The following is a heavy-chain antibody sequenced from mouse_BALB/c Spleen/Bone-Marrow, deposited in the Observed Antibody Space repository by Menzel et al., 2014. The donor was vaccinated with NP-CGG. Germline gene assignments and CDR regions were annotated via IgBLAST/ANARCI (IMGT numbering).Heavy chain of an antibody. CDR2: IDPANGNT. CDR1: GFNIKDTY. CDR3: ASYRYAWYFDV. Sequence: EVKLVESGAELVKPGASVKLSCTASGFNIKDTYMHWVKQRPEQGLEWIGRIDPANGNTKYDPKFQGKAIITADTSSNTAYLQLSSLTSEDTAVYYCASYRYAWYFDVWGAGTTVTVSS. D-gene: IGHD2-14*01. V-gene: IGHV14-3*02. J-gene: IGHJ1*01.